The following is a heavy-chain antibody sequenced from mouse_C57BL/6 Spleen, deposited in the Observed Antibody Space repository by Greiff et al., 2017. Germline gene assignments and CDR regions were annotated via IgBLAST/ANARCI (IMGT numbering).Heavy chain of an antibody. CDR1: GFTFSSYA. J-gene: IGHJ2*01. Sequence: DVMLVESGGGLVKPGGSLKLSCAASGFTFSSYAMSWVRQTPEKRLEWVATISDGGSYTYYPDNVKGRFTLSRDNAKNNLYLQMSHLKSEDTAMYYCARDRDGTIGDYFGYWGQGTTLTVSS. D-gene: IGHD2-14*01. V-gene: IGHV5-4*01. CDR3: ARDRDGTIGDYFGY. CDR2: ISDGGSYT.